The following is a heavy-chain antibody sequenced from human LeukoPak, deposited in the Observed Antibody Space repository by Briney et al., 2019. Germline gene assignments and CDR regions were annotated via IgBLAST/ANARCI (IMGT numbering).Heavy chain of an antibody. CDR1: GGTFNNSA. Sequence: ASVKVSCKTSGGTFNNSAISWVRQAPGQGLEWLGGIMPLFGTAGYAQKFQGRVTITKDESTRTVYLELTSLTSDDTAVYYCTRDVHGDYGSGWFDPWGQGTLVSVSS. J-gene: IGHJ5*02. CDR3: TRDVHGDYGSGWFDP. D-gene: IGHD4-17*01. V-gene: IGHV1-69*05. CDR2: IMPLFGTA.